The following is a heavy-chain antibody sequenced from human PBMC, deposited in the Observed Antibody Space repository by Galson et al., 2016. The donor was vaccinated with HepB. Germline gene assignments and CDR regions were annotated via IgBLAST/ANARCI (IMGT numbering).Heavy chain of an antibody. CDR1: SGSISSSRYY. CDR2: VDYSGTA. Sequence: ETLSLTCTVSSGSISSSRYYWGWIRQPPGKGLEWIGSVDYSGTAYYDPSLKSRVSISVDTSKNQFSLRLSSVTAGDTAVYFCASHCGGDCYNNLADAFDIWGRGTMVTVSS. J-gene: IGHJ3*02. V-gene: IGHV4-39*01. D-gene: IGHD2-21*01. CDR3: ASHCGGDCYNNLADAFDI.